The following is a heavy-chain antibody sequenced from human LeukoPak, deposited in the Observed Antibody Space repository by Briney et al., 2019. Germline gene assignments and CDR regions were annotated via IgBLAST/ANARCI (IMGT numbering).Heavy chain of an antibody. V-gene: IGHV3-48*01. Sequence: PGGSLRLSCAASEFTFSSYSMNWVRQAPGKGLEWVSYITNSGNSKSYADSVKGRFTISRDNTKNSLYLQMNGLRAEDTAVYYCARDEASGQWLVPYFDYWGQGTLVTVSS. CDR3: ARDEASGQWLVPYFDY. CDR1: EFTFSSYS. J-gene: IGHJ4*02. D-gene: IGHD6-19*01. CDR2: ITNSGNSK.